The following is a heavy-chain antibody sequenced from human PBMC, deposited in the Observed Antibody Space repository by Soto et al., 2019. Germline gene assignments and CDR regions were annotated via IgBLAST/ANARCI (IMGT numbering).Heavy chain of an antibody. Sequence: QVQLQESGPGLVKPSQTLSLTCTVSGGSISSGDYYWSWIRQHPGKGLEWIGYIYYSGSTYYNPALKSRXXIXVVXSQNQFSLKLSSVTAADTAVYYCARWHGDLRVFDYWGQGTLVTVSS. D-gene: IGHD4-17*01. V-gene: IGHV4-31*03. CDR2: IYYSGST. CDR1: GGSISSGDYY. J-gene: IGHJ4*02. CDR3: ARWHGDLRVFDY.